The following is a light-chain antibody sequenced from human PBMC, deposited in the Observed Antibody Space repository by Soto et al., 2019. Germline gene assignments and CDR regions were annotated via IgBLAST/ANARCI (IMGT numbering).Light chain of an antibody. J-gene: IGKJ2*01. V-gene: IGKV1-8*01. Sequence: AIRMTQSPSSFSASTGDRVTITCRASQGISSYLAWYQQKPGKAPKLLVYAASTVQYGVPSRFSGSGSGTDFTLPISCLQSEDFATYFCQQYYTYPQTFGQGTKLEIK. CDR1: QGISSY. CDR3: QQYYTYPQT. CDR2: AAS.